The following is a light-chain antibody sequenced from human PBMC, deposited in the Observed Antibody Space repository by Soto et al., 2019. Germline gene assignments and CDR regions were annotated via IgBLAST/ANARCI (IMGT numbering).Light chain of an antibody. Sequence: QSALTQPPSVSGAPGQRVTISCTGSSSNIGAGYGVHWYQQFPGTAPKLLIYGNSNRPSGVPDRFSGSKSGTSASLAITGLQAEDEADYYCQSYDSSLSGPVFGGGTKLTVL. J-gene: IGLJ3*02. V-gene: IGLV1-40*01. CDR3: QSYDSSLSGPV. CDR1: SSNIGAGYG. CDR2: GNS.